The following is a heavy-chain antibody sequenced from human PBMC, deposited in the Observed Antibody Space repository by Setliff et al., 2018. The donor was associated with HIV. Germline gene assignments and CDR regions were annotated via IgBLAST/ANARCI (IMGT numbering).Heavy chain of an antibody. CDR3: ARHVSVGPTYYYDS. CDR2: IHHSGRT. CDR1: GGSISSSDW. V-gene: IGHV4-4*02. D-gene: IGHD3-3*01. Sequence: SETLSLTCAVSGGSISSSDWWTWVRQPPGRGLEWIGEIHHSGRTNYNPSLKSRVTISVDQSENQFSLRLSSVTAADTAVYYCARHVSVGPTYYYDSWGQGTLVTVSS. J-gene: IGHJ4*02.